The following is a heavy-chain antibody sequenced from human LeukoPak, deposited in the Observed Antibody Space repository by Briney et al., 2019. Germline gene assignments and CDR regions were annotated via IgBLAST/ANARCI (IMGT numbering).Heavy chain of an antibody. CDR1: GFTFSSYW. CDR3: ARVASDYGDDAFDI. D-gene: IGHD4-17*01. CDR2: INSDGSST. Sequence: GGSLRLSCAASGFTFSSYWMHWVRQAPGKGLVWVSRINSDGSSTSYADSVKGRFTISRDNAKNTLYLQMNSLRAEDTAVYYCARVASDYGDDAFDIWGQGTMVTVSS. J-gene: IGHJ3*02. V-gene: IGHV3-74*01.